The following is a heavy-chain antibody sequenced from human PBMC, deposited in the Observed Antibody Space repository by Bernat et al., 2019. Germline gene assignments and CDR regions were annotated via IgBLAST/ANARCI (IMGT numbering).Heavy chain of an antibody. D-gene: IGHD5-12*01. CDR1: GFTFDAYG. V-gene: IGHV3-20*04. CDR3: ASDMVPAIYDY. Sequence: EVQLVESGGGVVRPGGSLRLSCAASGFTFDAYGMNWVRQAPGKGLEWVSGINCNGGSTDYADSVKGRFTISRDNSKNPLYLQMNSLRAEDTALYYGASDMVPAIYDYWGQGTLVTVSS. J-gene: IGHJ4*02. CDR2: INCNGGST.